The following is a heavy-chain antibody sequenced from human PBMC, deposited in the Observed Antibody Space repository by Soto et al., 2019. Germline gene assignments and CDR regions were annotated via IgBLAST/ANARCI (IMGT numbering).Heavy chain of an antibody. V-gene: IGHV3-48*01. CDR1: GFTFSSYS. J-gene: IGHJ3*01. Sequence: GGSLRLSCVASGFTFSSYSMVWVRQAPGKGLEWISYIFVTSSPIYYADSVKGRFTISRDNAKNSLYLQMNSLRAEDTAVYYCARDQLYYNDISGRPLNAFDVWGQGTMVTVSS. D-gene: IGHD3-22*01. CDR3: ARDQLYYNDISGRPLNAFDV. CDR2: IFVTSSPI.